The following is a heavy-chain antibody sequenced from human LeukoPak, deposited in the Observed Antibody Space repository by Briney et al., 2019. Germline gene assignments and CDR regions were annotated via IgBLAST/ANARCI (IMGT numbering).Heavy chain of an antibody. CDR2: ITSSGRNI. CDR1: GFTFSSYG. J-gene: IGHJ4*02. CDR3: ARGGSNSPYYLDC. D-gene: IGHD1-26*01. Sequence: KPGGSLSLSCAASGFTFSSYGMNWVRQAPGEGLEWVSSITSSGRNIYYADSLKGRFTISRDNAKNSLYLQMNSLRAEDTAVYYCARGGSNSPYYLDCWGQGTLVTVSS. V-gene: IGHV3-21*01.